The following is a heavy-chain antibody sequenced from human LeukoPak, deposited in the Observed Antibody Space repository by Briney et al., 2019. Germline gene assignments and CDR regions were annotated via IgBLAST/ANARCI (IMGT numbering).Heavy chain of an antibody. CDR3: ARHEAQWNAFDI. V-gene: IGHV4-59*08. CDR1: GGSISSYY. Sequence: SETLSLTCTVSGGSISSYYWSWIRQPPGKGLEWIGYIYYSGSTNYNPSLKRRVTISVDTSKNQFSLKLSSVTAADTAVYYCARHEAQWNAFDIWGQGTMVTVSS. D-gene: IGHD6-19*01. J-gene: IGHJ3*02. CDR2: IYYSGST.